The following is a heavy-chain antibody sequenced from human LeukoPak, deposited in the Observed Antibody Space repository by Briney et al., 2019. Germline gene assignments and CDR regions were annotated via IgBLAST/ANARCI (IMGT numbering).Heavy chain of an antibody. CDR3: ARWGSTSCYDY. D-gene: IGHD2-2*01. CDR1: GFTFRTYA. Sequence: GGSLRLSCAASGFTFRTYAMHWDRQAPGKGLEYVSAISTNGDSTYYADSVKGRFTISRDNSKNTLFLQMGSLRADDMAVYYCARWGSTSCYDYWGQGTLVTVSS. V-gene: IGHV3-64*02. J-gene: IGHJ4*02. CDR2: ISTNGDST.